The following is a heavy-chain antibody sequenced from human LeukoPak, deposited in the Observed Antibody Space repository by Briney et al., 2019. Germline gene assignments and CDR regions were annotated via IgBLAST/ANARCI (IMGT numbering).Heavy chain of an antibody. J-gene: IGHJ4*02. Sequence: ASVKVSCVASLYTFTRYYIHWVRQAPGQRLEWMGWINPNSGGTNYAQKFQGRVTMTRDTSISTAYMELSRLESDDTAVYCVAIGLVVLTPHIDFWGQGTLVTVSS. CDR2: INPNSGGT. CDR1: LYTFTRYY. CDR3: AIGLVVLTPHIDF. V-gene: IGHV1-2*02. D-gene: IGHD3-22*01.